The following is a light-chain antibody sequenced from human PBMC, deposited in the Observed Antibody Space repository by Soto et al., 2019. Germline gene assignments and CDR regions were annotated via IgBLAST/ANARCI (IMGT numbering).Light chain of an antibody. CDR1: QSVSSSY. J-gene: IGKJ1*01. CDR3: QQYGSSAWT. CDR2: GAS. V-gene: IGKV3-20*01. Sequence: ETVLTQSPGTLSLSPGERATLSCRASQSVSSSYLAWYQHKPGQAPRLLIYGASSRATGIPDRFSGSGSGTDFTLTISRLEPEDFAVYYCQQYGSSAWTLGQGTKVELK.